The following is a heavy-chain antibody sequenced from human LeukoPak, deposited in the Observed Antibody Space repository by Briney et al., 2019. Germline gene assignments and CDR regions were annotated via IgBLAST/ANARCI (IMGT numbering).Heavy chain of an antibody. CDR1: GYTFTDSY. CDR3: AQSSGWDSLKY. J-gene: IGHJ4*02. D-gene: IGHD6-19*01. CDR2: INPNSGGT. V-gene: IGHV1-2*02. Sequence: AASVKVSCKASGYTFTDSYIHWVRQAPGQGLEWMGWINPNSGGTNHAQKFQGRVSMTRDTSISTAYMELSRLRSDDTAVYYCAQSSGWDSLKYWGQGTLVTVSS.